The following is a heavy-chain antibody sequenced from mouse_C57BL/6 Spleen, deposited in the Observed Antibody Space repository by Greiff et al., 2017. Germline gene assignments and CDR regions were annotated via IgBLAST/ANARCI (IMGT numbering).Heavy chain of an antibody. CDR3: TSYYTYWYFDV. J-gene: IGHJ1*03. V-gene: IGHV14-4*01. Sequence: VQLQQSGAELVRPGASVKLSCTASGFNIKDDYMHWVKQRPEQGLEWIGWIDPENGDTEYASKFQGKATITADTSSNTAYLQLSSLTSEDTAVYYCTSYYTYWYFDVWGTGTTVTVSS. D-gene: IGHD1-1*01. CDR2: IDPENGDT. CDR1: GFNIKDDY.